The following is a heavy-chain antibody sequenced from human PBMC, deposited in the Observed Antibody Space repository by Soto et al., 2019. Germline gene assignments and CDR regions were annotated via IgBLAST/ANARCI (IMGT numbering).Heavy chain of an antibody. CDR1: GFTFSSYG. CDR2: IWYDGSNK. Sequence: GGSLRLSCAASGFTFSSYGMHWVRQAPGKGLEWVAVIWYDGSNKYYADSVKGRFTISRDNSKNTLYLQMNSLRSEDTGVYYCARDMVRGALGYYYYGMDVWGQGTTVTVSS. J-gene: IGHJ6*02. D-gene: IGHD3-10*01. CDR3: ARDMVRGALGYYYYGMDV. V-gene: IGHV3-33*01.